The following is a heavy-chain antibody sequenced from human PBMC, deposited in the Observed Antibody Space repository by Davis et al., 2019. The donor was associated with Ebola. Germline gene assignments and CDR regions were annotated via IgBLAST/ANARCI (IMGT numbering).Heavy chain of an antibody. CDR3: ARDLLEMTTVIIYYYYGMDV. D-gene: IGHD4-11*01. J-gene: IGHJ6*02. V-gene: IGHV3-33*01. Sequence: GGSLRLSCAASAFTFSSYGMPWVRQAPGKGLEWVAVIWYDGSNKYYADSVKGRFTISRDNSKNTLYLQMNSLRAEDTAVYYCARDLLEMTTVIIYYYYGMDVWGQGTTVTVSS. CDR2: IWYDGSNK. CDR1: AFTFSSYG.